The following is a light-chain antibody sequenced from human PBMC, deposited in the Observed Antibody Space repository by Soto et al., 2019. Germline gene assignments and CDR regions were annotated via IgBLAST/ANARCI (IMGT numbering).Light chain of an antibody. V-gene: IGLV1-40*01. Sequence: QSVLTQPPSVSGVPGQRVTISCAGSTSNIGSNYDVHWYQQLPGAAPKLLIYGTTNRPSGVPDRFSGSKSGTSASLTISGLQAEDEADYYCTSYTSISTYVFGTGTKVTVL. CDR3: TSYTSISTYV. CDR1: TSNIGSNYD. CDR2: GTT. J-gene: IGLJ1*01.